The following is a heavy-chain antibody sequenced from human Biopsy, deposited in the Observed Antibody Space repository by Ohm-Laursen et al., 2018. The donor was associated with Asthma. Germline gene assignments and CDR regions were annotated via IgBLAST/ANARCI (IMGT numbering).Heavy chain of an antibody. CDR1: GFTFDNYT. D-gene: IGHD2-21*02. CDR3: ARGGLHYYEYYGMDV. V-gene: IGHV3-30*04. J-gene: IGHJ6*02. Sequence: RSLRLSCAAAGFTFDNYTMHWVRQAPGKGLEWVTIISYDGRNTYYADSVEGRFTIPRDNSKNTLFLQMSSLRPEDTAVYYCARGGLHYYEYYGMDVWGQGTTVTVSS. CDR2: ISYDGRNT.